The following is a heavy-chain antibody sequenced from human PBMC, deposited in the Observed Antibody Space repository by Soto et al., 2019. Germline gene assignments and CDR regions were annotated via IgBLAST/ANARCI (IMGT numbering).Heavy chain of an antibody. CDR3: ARSFYP. Sequence: QLQLQESGPGLVKPSETLSLTCTVSGGSISHYHWNWIRQAPGKGMEWIGYIFYNGCTHYNPSLTSRVTISVDMSTNRLSLTLTSVTAADTAVYYCARSFYPWGQGTLVTVSS. CDR1: GGSISHYH. V-gene: IGHV4-59*01. J-gene: IGHJ5*02. CDR2: IFYNGCT.